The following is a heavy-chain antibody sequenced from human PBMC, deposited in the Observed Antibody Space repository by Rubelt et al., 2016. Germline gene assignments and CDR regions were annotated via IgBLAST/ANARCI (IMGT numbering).Heavy chain of an antibody. CDR2: ISYSGSI. D-gene: IGHD6-19*01. V-gene: IGHV4-38-2*02. CDR3: ARVAYSSGWDKYFQY. Sequence: QVQLQESGPGVVKPSETLSLTCSVSGYSITSGYYWGWIRQPPGKGLEWIGSISYSGSIYYNPSLKSRLTISVDTSKNQFSLKLGSGTAADTAVYYCARVAYSSGWDKYFQYWGRGTLVTVSS. CDR1: GYSITSGYY. J-gene: IGHJ1*01.